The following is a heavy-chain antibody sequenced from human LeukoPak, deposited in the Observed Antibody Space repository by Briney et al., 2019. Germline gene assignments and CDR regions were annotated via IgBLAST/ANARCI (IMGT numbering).Heavy chain of an antibody. V-gene: IGHV4-39*01. CDR1: GASINSRDYY. Sequence: SETLSLTCTVSGASINSRDYYWGWIRQPPGQGLEWIGSIYSDGTTYYNPSLKSRVSISADTSKNHFSLWLSSVTAADMAVYYCAKHRGSFFEAFDIWGQGTAVSVSS. CDR2: IYSDGTT. D-gene: IGHD1-26*01. J-gene: IGHJ3*02. CDR3: AKHRGSFFEAFDI.